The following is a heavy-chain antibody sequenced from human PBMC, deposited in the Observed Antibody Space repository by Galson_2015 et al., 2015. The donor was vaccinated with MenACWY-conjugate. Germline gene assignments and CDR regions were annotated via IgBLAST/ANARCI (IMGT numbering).Heavy chain of an antibody. CDR3: ARVERSTTMVSLDY. J-gene: IGHJ4*02. CDR1: GYTFTDYY. CDR2: INPNSGAT. D-gene: IGHD5-18*01. V-gene: IGHV1-2*04. Sequence: SVKVSCKASGYTFTDYYIHWVRQAPGQGLQWMGWINPNSGATNYAQNFQGWVTMTRDTSITTAYMDLSRLTSDDTAVYYCARVERSTTMVSLDYWGQGTLVTVSS.